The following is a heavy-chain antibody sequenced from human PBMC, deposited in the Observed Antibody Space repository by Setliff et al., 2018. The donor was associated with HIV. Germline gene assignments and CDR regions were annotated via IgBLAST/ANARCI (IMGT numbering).Heavy chain of an antibody. Sequence: ASVKVSCKASGYTFSRYAMHWVRQAPGQRLEWMGWINAGNGNTKYSQKFQGRVSIARDTSASTASMELSSLRSEDTAVYYCAGVQTMAVAGTQYYYMDVWGKGTTVTVSS. J-gene: IGHJ6*03. V-gene: IGHV1-3*01. CDR2: INAGNGNT. CDR1: GYTFSRYA. D-gene: IGHD6-19*01. CDR3: AGVQTMAVAGTQYYYMDV.